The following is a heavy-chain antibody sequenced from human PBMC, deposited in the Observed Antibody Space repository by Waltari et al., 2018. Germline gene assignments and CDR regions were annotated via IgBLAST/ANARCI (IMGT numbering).Heavy chain of an antibody. CDR3: ARVAPYYYGSGRVMDV. J-gene: IGHJ6*02. V-gene: IGHV4-61*09. D-gene: IGHD3-10*01. CDR1: GGSISSGSYY. Sequence: QVQLQESGPGLVKPSQTLSLTCTVSGGSISSGSYYWSWIRQPAGKGLEWIGYIYTSGGTNYNPSLKSRVTISVDTSKNQFSLKLSSVTAADTAVYYCARVAPYYYGSGRVMDVWGQGTTVTVSS. CDR2: IYTSGGT.